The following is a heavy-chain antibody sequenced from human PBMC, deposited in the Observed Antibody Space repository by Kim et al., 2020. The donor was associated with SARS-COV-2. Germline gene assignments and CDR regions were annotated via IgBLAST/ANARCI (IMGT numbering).Heavy chain of an antibody. D-gene: IGHD6-19*01. CDR3: AGWYYYYYYGMDV. J-gene: IGHJ6*02. V-gene: IGHV4-34*01. CDR1: GGSFSGYY. CDR2: INHSGST. Sequence: SETLSLTCAVYGGSFSGYYWSWIRQPPGKGLEWIGEINHSGSTNYNPSLKSRVTISVDTSKNQFSLKLRSVTAADTAVYYCAGWYYYYYYGMDVWGQGTTVTVSS.